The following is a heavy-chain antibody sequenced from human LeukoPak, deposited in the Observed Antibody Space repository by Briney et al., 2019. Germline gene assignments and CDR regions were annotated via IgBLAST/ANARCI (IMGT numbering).Heavy chain of an antibody. CDR3: ARIAAAGTYFQH. CDR1: GGSISSYY. V-gene: IGHV4-4*07. D-gene: IGHD6-13*01. J-gene: IGHJ1*01. CDR2: IYTSGST. Sequence: SGTLSLTCTVSGGSISSYYWSWIRQPAGKGLEWIGRIYTSGSTNYNPSLKSRVTMSVDTSKNQFSLKLSSVTAADTAVYYCARIAAAGTYFQHWGQGTLVTVSS.